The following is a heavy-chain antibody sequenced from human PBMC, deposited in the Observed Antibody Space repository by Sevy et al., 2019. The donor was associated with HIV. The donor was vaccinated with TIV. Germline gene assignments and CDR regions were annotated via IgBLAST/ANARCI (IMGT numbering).Heavy chain of an antibody. D-gene: IGHD3-22*01. Sequence: SGPTLVNPTQTLTLTCTFSGFSLSTSGVGVGWIRQPPGKALEWLALIYWNDDKRYSPSLKSRLTITKDTSKNQVVLTMTNMDPVDTATYYCARRYDSSGYYYVWFDYWGQGTLVTVSS. CDR3: ARRYDSSGYYYVWFDY. V-gene: IGHV2-5*01. J-gene: IGHJ4*02. CDR1: GFSLSTSGVG. CDR2: IYWNDDK.